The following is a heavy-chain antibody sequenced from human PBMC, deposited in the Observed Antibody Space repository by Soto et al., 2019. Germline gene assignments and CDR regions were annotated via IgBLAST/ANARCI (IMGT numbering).Heavy chain of an antibody. CDR3: ARQNGGARGDYGMDV. Sequence: EVQLVQSGAEVKKPGDSLRIPGKLSGYSFTTTWTNWLRRWPGKAWGGMGRIDPNDSYTNYSPSFQGHVTISADRSISTAYLQWSSLKASDTATYYCARQNGGARGDYGMDVWGQGTTVTVSS. D-gene: IGHD2-21*01. J-gene: IGHJ6*02. CDR2: IDPNDSYT. CDR1: GYSFTTTW. V-gene: IGHV5-10-1*02.